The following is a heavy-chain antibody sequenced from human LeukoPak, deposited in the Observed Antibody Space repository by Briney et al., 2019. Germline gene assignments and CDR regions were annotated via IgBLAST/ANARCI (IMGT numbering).Heavy chain of an antibody. V-gene: IGHV3-15*01. CDR3: TTYYYDSSGYYYFGY. D-gene: IGHD3-22*01. CDR1: GPTFSNAW. CDR2: IKSKTDGGTT. Sequence: GGSLRLSCAASGPTFSNAWMSWVRQAPGKGLEWVGRIKSKTDGGTTDYAAPVKGRFTISRDDSKNTLYLQMNSLKTEDTAVYYCTTYYYDSSGYYYFGYWGQGTLVTVSS. J-gene: IGHJ4*02.